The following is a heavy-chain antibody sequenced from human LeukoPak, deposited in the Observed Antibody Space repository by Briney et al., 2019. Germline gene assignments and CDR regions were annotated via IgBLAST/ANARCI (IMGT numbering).Heavy chain of an antibody. J-gene: IGHJ4*02. V-gene: IGHV3-21*01. D-gene: IGHD3-3*01. Sequence: PGGSLRLSCAASGFTFSGYNMKWVRQAPGKGLEWVSSISSRSSYIFYADSVKGRFTISRDNAKKSLYLQMNSLRAEDTAVYYCASGVNYFDYWGQGTLVTVSS. CDR1: GFTFSGYN. CDR2: ISSRSSYI. CDR3: ASGVNYFDY.